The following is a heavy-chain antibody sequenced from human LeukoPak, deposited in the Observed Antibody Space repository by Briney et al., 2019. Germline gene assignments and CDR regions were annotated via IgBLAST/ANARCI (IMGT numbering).Heavy chain of an antibody. V-gene: IGHV3-21*01. J-gene: IGHJ4*02. Sequence: GGSLRLSCAASGFTFSRYSMNWVRQAPGKGLEWVSSISDDGKYIYYADSVKGRFSISRDNAKSSLYLQMNSLRAEDTAVYYCARDGSYYDILTGYYDYWGQGTLVTVSS. D-gene: IGHD3-9*01. CDR2: ISDDGKYI. CDR1: GFTFSRYS. CDR3: ARDGSYYDILTGYYDY.